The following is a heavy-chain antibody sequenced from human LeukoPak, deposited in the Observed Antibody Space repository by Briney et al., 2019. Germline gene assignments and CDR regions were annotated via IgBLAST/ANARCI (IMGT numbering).Heavy chain of an antibody. Sequence: SETLSLTCTVSGYSISSGYYWGWIRQPPGKGLEWIGSIYHSGSTYYNPSLKSRVTISVDTSKNQFSLKLSSVTAADTAVYYCARTPIYYFDNSGYYNWGQGTLVTVSS. D-gene: IGHD3-22*01. CDR2: IYHSGST. CDR3: ARTPIYYFDNSGYYN. CDR1: GYSISSGYY. J-gene: IGHJ4*02. V-gene: IGHV4-38-2*02.